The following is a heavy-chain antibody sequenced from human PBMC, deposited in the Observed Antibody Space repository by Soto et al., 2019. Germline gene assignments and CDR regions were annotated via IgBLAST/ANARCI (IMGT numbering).Heavy chain of an antibody. Sequence: ASVKVSCKASGGTFSSYAISWVRQAPGQGLEWMGGIIPIFGTANYAQKFQGRVTITADESTSTAYMELSSLRSEDTAVYYCARYTIVVVTASNPPRYYYGMDVWGQGTTVTVSS. CDR3: ARYTIVVVTASNPPRYYYGMDV. D-gene: IGHD2-21*02. CDR1: GGTFSSYA. V-gene: IGHV1-69*13. CDR2: IIPIFGTA. J-gene: IGHJ6*02.